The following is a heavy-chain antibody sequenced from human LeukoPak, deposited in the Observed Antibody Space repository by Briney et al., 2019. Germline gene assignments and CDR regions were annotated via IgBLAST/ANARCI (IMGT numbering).Heavy chain of an antibody. CDR2: IRSKAKSYAT. V-gene: IGHV3-73*01. CDR3: THYYDGSGYYGALDS. CDR1: GFTFSDSA. Sequence: GGSLRLSCAASGFTFSDSAVHWVRQASGKGLEWVGRIRSKAKSYATAYAASVKGRFTISRDDSETTAYLQMNSLKTEDTAVYYCTHYYDGSGYYGALDSWGQGTMVTVSS. D-gene: IGHD3-22*01. J-gene: IGHJ3*02.